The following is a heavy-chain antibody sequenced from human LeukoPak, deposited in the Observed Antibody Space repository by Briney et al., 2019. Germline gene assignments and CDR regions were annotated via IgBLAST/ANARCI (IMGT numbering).Heavy chain of an antibody. CDR2: IHYNGRT. V-gene: IGHV4-59*01. D-gene: IGHD2-15*01. Sequence: PSETLSLSCTVSGGSMYDYYWSWIRQPPVKGLEWIGHIHYNGRTNYNPSLESPATISIDMSMNQFSLNLSSVTAADTAVYYCARVRLSGVIDYWGQGTLVTVSS. J-gene: IGHJ4*02. CDR3: ARVRLSGVIDY. CDR1: GGSMYDYY.